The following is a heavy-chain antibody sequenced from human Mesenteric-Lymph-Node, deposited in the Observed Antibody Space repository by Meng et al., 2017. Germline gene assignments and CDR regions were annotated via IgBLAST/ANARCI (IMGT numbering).Heavy chain of an antibody. J-gene: IGHJ4*02. V-gene: IGHV3-43*01. CDR1: GFTFHDFT. CDR2: ISRDGGGT. CDR3: VKSESGSFPFDF. D-gene: IGHD1-26*01. Sequence: GESLKISCAASGFTFHDFTMHWVRQAPGKGLDWVSLISRDGGGTYYADSVKGRFTISRDNSKDSLYLQMNSLRLEDTAVYYRVKSESGSFPFDFWGQGTPVTVSS.